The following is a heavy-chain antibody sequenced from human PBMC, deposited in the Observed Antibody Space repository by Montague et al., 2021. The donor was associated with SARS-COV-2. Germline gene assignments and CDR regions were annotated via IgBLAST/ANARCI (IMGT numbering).Heavy chain of an antibody. CDR2: IYTSGST. V-gene: IGHV4-61*02. D-gene: IGHD3-9*01. CDR1: GGSISSGSYE. CDR3: ARGVLRYFDWTSPFDY. J-gene: IGHJ4*02. Sequence: TLSLTCTVSGGSISSGSYEWSWIRQPAGKGLEWIGRIYTSGSTNYNPSLKSRVTISVDTSKNQFSLKLSSVTAADTAVYYCARGVLRYFDWTSPFDYWGQGTLVTVSS.